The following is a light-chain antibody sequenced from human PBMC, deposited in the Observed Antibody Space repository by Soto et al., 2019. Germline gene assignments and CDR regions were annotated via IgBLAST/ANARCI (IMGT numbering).Light chain of an antibody. V-gene: IGLV2-23*02. J-gene: IGLJ1*01. CDR3: CSYAGSSTFLYV. CDR2: EVS. Sequence: QSVLTQPASVSGSPGQSITISCTGTSRDVGSYNLVSWYQQHPSKAPKLMIYEVSKRPSGVSNRFSGSKSGNTASLTISGLQAEDEADYYCCSYAGSSTFLYVFGTRTKVTVL. CDR1: SRDVGSYNL.